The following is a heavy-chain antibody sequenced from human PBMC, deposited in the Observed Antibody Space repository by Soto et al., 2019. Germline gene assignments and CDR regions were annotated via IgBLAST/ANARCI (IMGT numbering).Heavy chain of an antibody. Sequence: QVQLVQSGAEVKEPGASMKVSCKASGYTFTSHAIHWVRQAPGERLEWMGRINAGSGNTRYSEKFQFRVAMTRDISATTAYMELSSLRSEDTGVYYCARAASIAASGIFFQHWGQGTPVIVSS. D-gene: IGHD3-3*02. CDR1: GYTFTSHA. CDR3: ARAASIAASGIFFQH. V-gene: IGHV1-3*01. J-gene: IGHJ1*01. CDR2: INAGSGNT.